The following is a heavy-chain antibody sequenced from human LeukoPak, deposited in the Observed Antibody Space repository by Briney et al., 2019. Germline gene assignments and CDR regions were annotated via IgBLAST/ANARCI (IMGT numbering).Heavy chain of an antibody. Sequence: GGSLRLSCAASGFTFSDYYMSWIRQAPGKGLEWVSYISSSGSTIYYADSVKGRFTISRDNAKNSLYLQMNSLRAEDMAVYYCARDKAIRGVYYYYYGMDVWGQGTTVTVSS. CDR1: GFTFSDYY. J-gene: IGHJ6*02. CDR3: ARDKAIRGVYYYYYGMDV. CDR2: ISSSGSTI. D-gene: IGHD3-10*01. V-gene: IGHV3-11*01.